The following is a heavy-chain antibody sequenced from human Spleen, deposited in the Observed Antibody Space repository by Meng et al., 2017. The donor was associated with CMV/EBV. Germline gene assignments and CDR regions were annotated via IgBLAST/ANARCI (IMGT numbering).Heavy chain of an antibody. CDR3: AKVQYYDFWSGYSD. J-gene: IGHJ4*02. CDR1: GFTFDDYA. CDR2: ISWNSGSI. V-gene: IGHV3-9*01. D-gene: IGHD3-3*01. Sequence: GGSLRLSCAASGFTFDDYAMHWVRQAPGKGLEWVSGISWNSGSIGYADSVKGRFTISRDNAKNSLYLQMNSLRAEDTALYYCAKVQYYDFWSGYSDWGQGTLVTVSS.